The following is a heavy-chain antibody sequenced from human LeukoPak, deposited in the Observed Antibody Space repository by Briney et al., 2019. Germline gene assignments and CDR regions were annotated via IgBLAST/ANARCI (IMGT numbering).Heavy chain of an antibody. CDR3: ARGLYDFWGGYYSPPLGY. V-gene: IGHV4-34*01. J-gene: IGHJ4*02. CDR1: GGSFSGYY. CDR2: INHSGST. D-gene: IGHD3-3*01. Sequence: SETLSLTCAVYGGSFSGYYWSWIRQPPGKGLEWIGEINHSGSTNYNPSLKSRVTISVDTSKNQFSLKLSSVTAADTAVYYCARGLYDFWGGYYSPPLGYWGQGTLVTVSS.